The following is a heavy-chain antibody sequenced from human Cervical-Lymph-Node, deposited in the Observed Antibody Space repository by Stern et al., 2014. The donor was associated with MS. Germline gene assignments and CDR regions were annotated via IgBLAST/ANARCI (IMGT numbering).Heavy chain of an antibody. CDR1: GFTFSTYS. Sequence: DVQLLESGGGLVQPGGSLRLSCAASGFTFSTYSMNWVRQAPGRGLEWVSYISSSSSSIYYADSVKGRFTISRDNAKNSLYLQMNSLRDDDTAVYYCARARVMLTTGFDYWGQGTLVTVSS. D-gene: IGHD3-9*01. V-gene: IGHV3-48*02. CDR3: ARARVMLTTGFDY. J-gene: IGHJ4*02. CDR2: ISSSSSSI.